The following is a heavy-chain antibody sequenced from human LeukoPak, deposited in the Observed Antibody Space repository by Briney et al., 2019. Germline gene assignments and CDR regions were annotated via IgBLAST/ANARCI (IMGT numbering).Heavy chain of an antibody. CDR1: GFTFKNFG. Sequence: GGSLRLSCDGSGFTFKNFGMRWIRQAPGKGLEWVSEVSGSGRITDYADSVKGRFAISRGNSKNALYLQMNNLGVEDTAIYYCAKRRPTGNYFDYWGQGTLVTVSA. V-gene: IGHV3-23*01. D-gene: IGHD2-8*02. CDR3: AKRRPTGNYFDY. J-gene: IGHJ4*02. CDR2: VSGSGRIT.